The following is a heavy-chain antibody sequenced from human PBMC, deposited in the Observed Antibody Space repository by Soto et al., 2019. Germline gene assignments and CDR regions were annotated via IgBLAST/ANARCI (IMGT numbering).Heavy chain of an antibody. CDR1: GDTFSTYT. CDR3: AREGLVLVPTTVNSDYYSSAMDV. Sequence: QVQLVQSGAAVKKPGSSVKVSCKASGDTFSTYTITWMRQAPGQGLEWMGGIIPRSATSNYAQKFQGRVTITADESTNTAXRXMCXLRSEDTAVYYCAREGLVLVPTTVNSDYYSSAMDVWGQGTTVTVSS. V-gene: IGHV1-69*12. D-gene: IGHD2-2*01. CDR2: IIPRSATS. J-gene: IGHJ6*02.